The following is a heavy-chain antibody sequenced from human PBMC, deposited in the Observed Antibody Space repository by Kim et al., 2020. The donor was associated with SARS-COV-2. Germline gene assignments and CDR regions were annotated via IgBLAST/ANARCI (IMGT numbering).Heavy chain of an antibody. CDR3: ARESSRRADY. D-gene: IGHD2-2*01. J-gene: IGHJ4*02. Sequence: SPFYADAVKGRFTISRDNSKNTLFLQLNRLRAEGTALYYCARESSRRADYWGQGTLVTVSS. V-gene: IGHV3-23*01. CDR2: SP.